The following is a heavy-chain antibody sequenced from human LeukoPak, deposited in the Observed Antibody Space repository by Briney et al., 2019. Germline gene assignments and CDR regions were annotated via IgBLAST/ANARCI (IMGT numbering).Heavy chain of an antibody. CDR2: INPNSGGT. CDR3: ARSEWRLGLYYFDY. V-gene: IGHV1-2*02. J-gene: IGHJ4*02. CDR1: GYTFTGYY. Sequence: GASVKVSCKASGYTFTGYYMHWVRQAPGQGLEWMGWINPNSGGTNYAQNFQGRVTMTRDTSISTAYMELSRLRSDDTAVYYCARSEWRLGLYYFDYWGQGTLVTVSS. D-gene: IGHD3-16*01.